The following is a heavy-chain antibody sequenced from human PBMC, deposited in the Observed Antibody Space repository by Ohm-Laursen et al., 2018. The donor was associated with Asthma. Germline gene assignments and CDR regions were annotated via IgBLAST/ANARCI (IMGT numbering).Heavy chain of an antibody. CDR1: GASVGSGSSF. CDR2: IYERGST. V-gene: IGHV4-61*01. J-gene: IGHJ6*02. CDR3: AKGLRYDGYLYGLDV. Sequence: DTLSLTCSVSGASVGSGSSFWSWIRQPPGKGLEWIGYIYERGSTNYYPSLKGRVTISLDTSKNQFSLRLSSVTAADTAVYYCAKGLRYDGYLYGLDVWGHGTTVTVSS. D-gene: IGHD5-24*01.